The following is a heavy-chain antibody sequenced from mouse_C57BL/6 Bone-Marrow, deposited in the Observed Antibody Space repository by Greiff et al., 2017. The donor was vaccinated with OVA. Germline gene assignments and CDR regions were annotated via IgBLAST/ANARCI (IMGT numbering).Heavy chain of an antibody. D-gene: IGHD1-1*01. CDR2: LYPSDSYP. J-gene: IGHJ2*01. CDR3: ATDDYGSSNGY. Sequence: VQLQQPGAELVMPGASVKLSCKASGYTFTSYWMHWVKQRPGQGLEWIGELYPSDSYPNYNQQVKGQSTVTRDKSSSTAYMQLSSLTSEDSAVYYCATDDYGSSNGYWGQGTTLTVSS. CDR1: GYTFTSYW. V-gene: IGHV1-69*01.